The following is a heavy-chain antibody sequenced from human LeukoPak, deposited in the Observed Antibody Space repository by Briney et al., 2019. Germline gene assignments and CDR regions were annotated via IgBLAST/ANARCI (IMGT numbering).Heavy chain of an antibody. J-gene: IGHJ4*02. CDR3: ARMGRRSFDY. CDR1: GGSISSYY. Sequence: PSETLSLTCTVSGGSISSYYWSWIRQPPGKGLEWIGYIYYSGSTNYNPSLKSRVTISVDTSKNQFSLKLSSVTAADTAVYYCARMGRRSFDYWGQGTLVTVSS. CDR2: IYYSGST. V-gene: IGHV4-59*01.